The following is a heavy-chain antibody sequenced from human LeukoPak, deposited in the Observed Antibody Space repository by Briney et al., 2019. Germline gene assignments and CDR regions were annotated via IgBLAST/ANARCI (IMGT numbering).Heavy chain of an antibody. CDR3: ARGLSVAGTMYWFDP. V-gene: IGHV1-69*05. CDR2: IIPIFGTA. Sequence: SVKVSCKASEGTFSSYAISWVRQSPGQGLEWMGGIIPIFGTANYAQKFQGRVTITTDESTSTAYMELSSLRSEDTAVYYCARGLSVAGTMYWFDPWCQGTLVTVSS. J-gene: IGHJ5*02. CDR1: EGTFSSYA. D-gene: IGHD6-13*01.